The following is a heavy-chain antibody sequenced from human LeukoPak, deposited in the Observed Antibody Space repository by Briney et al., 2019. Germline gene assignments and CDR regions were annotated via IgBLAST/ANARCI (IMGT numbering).Heavy chain of an antibody. CDR2: IYYSGST. J-gene: IGHJ3*02. D-gene: IGHD3-10*01. Sequence: SETLSLTCTVSGGSISSSSYYWGWIRQPPGKGLEWIGSIYYSGSTYYNPSLKSRVTISVDTSKNQFSLKLSSVTAADTAVYYCARDPRFGQLLSDAFDIWGQGTMVTVSS. CDR3: ARDPRFGQLLSDAFDI. V-gene: IGHV4-39*07. CDR1: GGSISSSSYY.